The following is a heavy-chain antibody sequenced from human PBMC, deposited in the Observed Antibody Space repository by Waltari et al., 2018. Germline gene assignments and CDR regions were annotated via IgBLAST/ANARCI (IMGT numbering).Heavy chain of an antibody. CDR2: SVVGSGNT. CDR1: GFTFTSSA. Sequence: QMQLVLSGPEVKKPETSVKVSCKASGFTFTSSAMQWVRQARGQRLEWIGWSVVGSGNTNYSQKFQGRGTITADESTSTAYMELSSLRSEDTAVYYCARDATTLANAFDIWGQGTMVTVSS. V-gene: IGHV1-58*02. CDR3: ARDATTLANAFDI. J-gene: IGHJ3*02. D-gene: IGHD3-16*01.